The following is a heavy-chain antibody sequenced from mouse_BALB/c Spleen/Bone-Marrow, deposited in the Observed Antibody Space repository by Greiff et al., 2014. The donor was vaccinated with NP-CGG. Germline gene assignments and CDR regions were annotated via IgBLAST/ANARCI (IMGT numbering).Heavy chain of an antibody. CDR2: ISTYSGNT. CDR3: ARNFYGSAYFDF. Sequence: VQLQQSGPELVRPGVSVKISCKGSGYKFTDYAMHWVKQSHAKSLEWIGLISTYSGNTHYNQKFKGKATMTKDKSSSTAYMELARLTSEDSAIYYCARNFYGSAYFDFWGQGSTLTVSS. V-gene: IGHV1-67*01. CDR1: GYKFTDYA. J-gene: IGHJ2*01. D-gene: IGHD1-1*01.